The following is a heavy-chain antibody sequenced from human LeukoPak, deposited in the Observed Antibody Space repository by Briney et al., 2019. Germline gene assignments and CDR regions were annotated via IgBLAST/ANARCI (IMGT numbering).Heavy chain of an antibody. D-gene: IGHD3-10*01. CDR1: GFTFSSHA. V-gene: IGHV3-23*01. Sequence: GGSLRLSCAASGFTFSSHAMSWVRQAPGKGLEWVSAISGSGGSTYYADSVKGRFTISRDKSKNTLYLQMNSLRAEDTAVYYCAKNYESGRGVPYAMDVWGQGTTVTVSS. J-gene: IGHJ6*02. CDR3: AKNYESGRGVPYAMDV. CDR2: ISGSGGST.